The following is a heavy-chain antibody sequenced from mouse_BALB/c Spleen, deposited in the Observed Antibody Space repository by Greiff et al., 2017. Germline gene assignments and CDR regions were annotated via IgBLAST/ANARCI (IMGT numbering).Heavy chain of an antibody. D-gene: IGHD2-14*01. Sequence: EVHLVESGPGLVKPSQSLSLTCSVTGYSITSGYYWNWIRQFPGNKLEWMGYISYDGSNNYNPSLKNRISITRDTSKNQFFLKLNSVTTEDTATYYCARNRYVDYWGQGTTLTVSS. CDR2: ISYDGSN. CDR3: ARNRYVDY. J-gene: IGHJ2*01. V-gene: IGHV3-6*02. CDR1: GYSITSGYY.